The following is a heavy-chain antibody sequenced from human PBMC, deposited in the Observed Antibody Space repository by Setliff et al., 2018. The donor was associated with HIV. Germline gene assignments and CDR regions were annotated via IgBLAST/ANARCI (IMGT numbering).Heavy chain of an antibody. J-gene: IGHJ2*01. V-gene: IGHV4-61*02. CDR1: GGSISSDSYY. CDR3: ARNGPTKVPYDF. Sequence: SETLSLTCTVSGGSISSDSYYWSWIRQPAGKGLEWIGRVYITGRIHYNPSLKSRVSLSIDTSKNQFSLNLRSVTASDTAVYYCARNGPTKVPYDFWGRGTLVTVSS. D-gene: IGHD4-4*01. CDR2: VYITGRI.